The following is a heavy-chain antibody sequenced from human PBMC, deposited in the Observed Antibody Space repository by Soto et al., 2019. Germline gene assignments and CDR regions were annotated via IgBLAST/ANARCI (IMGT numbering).Heavy chain of an antibody. CDR3: ARDEIAAAGNGPGDY. J-gene: IGHJ4*02. D-gene: IGHD6-13*01. CDR2: INPNSGGT. CDR1: GYTFTGYY. Sequence: GXSVKVSFKASGYTFTGYYMHWVRQAPGQGLEWMGWINPNSGGTNYAQKFQGWVTMTRDTSISTAYMELSRLRSDDTAVYYCARDEIAAAGNGPGDYWGQGTLVTVSS. V-gene: IGHV1-2*04.